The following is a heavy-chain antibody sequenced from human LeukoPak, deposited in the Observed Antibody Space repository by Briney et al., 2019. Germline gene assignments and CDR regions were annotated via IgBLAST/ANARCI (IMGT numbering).Heavy chain of an antibody. CDR1: GFTFSSYS. D-gene: IGHD3-9*01. CDR3: ARDRDILTGLDAFDI. V-gene: IGHV3-21*01. Sequence: GGSLRLSCAASGFTFSSYSMNWVRQAPGKGLEWVPSISSSSSYIYYADSVKGRFTISRDNAKNSLYLQMNSLRAEDTAVYYCARDRDILTGLDAFDIWGQGTMVTVSS. J-gene: IGHJ3*02. CDR2: ISSSSSYI.